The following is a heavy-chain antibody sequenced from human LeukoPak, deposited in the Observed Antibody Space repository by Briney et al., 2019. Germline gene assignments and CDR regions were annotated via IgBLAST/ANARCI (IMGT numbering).Heavy chain of an antibody. CDR1: GYTFTGYY. V-gene: IGHV1-2*02. CDR3: ARAFGYYDSSGYYPFDH. D-gene: IGHD3-22*01. J-gene: IGHJ4*02. CDR2: INPNSGGT. Sequence: ASVKVSCKASGYTFTGYYMHWVRQAPGQGLEWMGWINPNSGGTNYAQKFQGRVTMTRDTSISTAYMELSRLRSDDTAVYYCARAFGYYDSSGYYPFDHWGQGTLVTVSS.